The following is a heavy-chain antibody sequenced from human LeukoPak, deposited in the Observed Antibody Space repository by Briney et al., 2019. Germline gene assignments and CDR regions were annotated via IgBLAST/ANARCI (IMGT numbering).Heavy chain of an antibody. CDR3: ARDKCSSSSCYTDFDY. J-gene: IGHJ4*02. D-gene: IGHD2-2*02. Sequence: PGGSLRLSCAASGFTFSSLWMSWVRHAPGKGREGVANIKQDGSEKYYVDSVKGRFTISRDNAKISLYLQMNSLRVEDTAVYYCARDKCSSSSCYTDFDYWGQGTLVTVSS. V-gene: IGHV3-7*01. CDR2: IKQDGSEK. CDR1: GFTFSSLW.